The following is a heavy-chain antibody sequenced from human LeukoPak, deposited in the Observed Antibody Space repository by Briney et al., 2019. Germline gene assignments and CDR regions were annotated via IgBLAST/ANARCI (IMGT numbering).Heavy chain of an antibody. CDR2: IGGDGGRT. Sequence: GGSLRLSCAASGFTFDDYAMHWVRQAPGKGLEWVSLIGGDGGRTYYADSVKGRFTISRDNSKNSLYLEINSLRNDDSALYYCGKDVREHGYVDFWGQGTLATVSS. J-gene: IGHJ4*02. D-gene: IGHD3-22*01. CDR3: GKDVREHGYVDF. V-gene: IGHV3-43*02. CDR1: GFTFDDYA.